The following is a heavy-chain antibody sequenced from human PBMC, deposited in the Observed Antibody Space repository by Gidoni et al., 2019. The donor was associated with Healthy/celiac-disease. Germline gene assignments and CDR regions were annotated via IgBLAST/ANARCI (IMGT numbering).Heavy chain of an antibody. CDR1: GYSISSGYY. CDR2: IYPSRST. Sequence: QVQLQASCPGLVTPSETLSPTCAVSGYSISSGYYWGWIRQPPGKGLEWIGSIYPSRSTYYNPALKSRVTISVDTSESQCSRKLSSGTAADTAVYYCARDLEYYYGSGSRWFDPWGQGTLVTVSS. D-gene: IGHD3-10*01. V-gene: IGHV4-38-2*02. J-gene: IGHJ5*02. CDR3: ARDLEYYYGSGSRWFDP.